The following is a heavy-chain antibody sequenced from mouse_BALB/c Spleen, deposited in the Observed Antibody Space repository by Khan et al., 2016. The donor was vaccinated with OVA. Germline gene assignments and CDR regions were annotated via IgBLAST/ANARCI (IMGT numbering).Heavy chain of an antibody. J-gene: IGHJ2*01. D-gene: IGHD1-1*01. V-gene: IGHV3-2*02. CDR1: GYSITSDYA. Sequence: EVQLQESGPGLVKPSQSLSLTCTVTGYSITSDYAWNWLRQFPGNKLEWMGYISYSGRTSYNPSLKSRISITRETSKNQFFLQLNSVTTEDTATYYCARSVTITTVVATDFDYWGQGTTLTVSS. CDR2: ISYSGRT. CDR3: ARSVTITTVVATDFDY.